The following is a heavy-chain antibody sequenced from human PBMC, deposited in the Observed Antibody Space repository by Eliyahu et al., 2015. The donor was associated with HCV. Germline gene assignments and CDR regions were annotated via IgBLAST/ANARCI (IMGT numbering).Heavy chain of an antibody. CDR3: AREGLPDRYSGSYYIYYIMDV. CDR2: VYYNGGA. CDR1: GGSFSSDDYR. V-gene: IGHV4-31*03. Sequence: QVQLQESGPGLVKPSQTLSLTCTVSGGSFSSDDYRWSWIRQHPGKGLEWIGYVYYNGGASYNPSLSSRLTISADTSKKEFSLKLSSVTAADTGAYYCAREGLPDRYSGSYYIYYIMDVWGQGTTVTVSS. D-gene: IGHD1-26*01. J-gene: IGHJ6*02.